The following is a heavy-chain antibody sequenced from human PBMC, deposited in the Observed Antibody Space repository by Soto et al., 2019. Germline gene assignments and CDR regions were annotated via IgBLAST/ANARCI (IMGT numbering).Heavy chain of an antibody. V-gene: IGHV1-18*01. Sequence: GASVKVSCKASGYTFTSYGISWVRQAPGQGLEWMGWISAYNGNTNYAQKLQGRVTMTTDTSTSTAYMELRSLRSDDTAVYYCARDSLHYDFWSAYYGMDVWGQGTTVTVSS. D-gene: IGHD3-3*01. CDR1: GYTFTSYG. J-gene: IGHJ6*02. CDR2: ISAYNGNT. CDR3: ARDSLHYDFWSAYYGMDV.